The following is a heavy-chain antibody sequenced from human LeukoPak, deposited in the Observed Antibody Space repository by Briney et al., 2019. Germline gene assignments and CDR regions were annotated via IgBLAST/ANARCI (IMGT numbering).Heavy chain of an antibody. CDR1: GFTFSSYA. CDR2: ISGSGGST. V-gene: IGHV3-23*01. D-gene: IGHD2-2*01. Sequence: GGSLRLSCAASGFTFSSYAMSWVRQAPGKGLEWVSAISGSGGSTYYADSVKGRFTISRDNSKNTLYLQMNSLRAEDTAVYYCAKSTSSYYNYYYYGMDVWGQGTTVTVSS. CDR3: AKSTSSYYNYYYYGMDV. J-gene: IGHJ6*02.